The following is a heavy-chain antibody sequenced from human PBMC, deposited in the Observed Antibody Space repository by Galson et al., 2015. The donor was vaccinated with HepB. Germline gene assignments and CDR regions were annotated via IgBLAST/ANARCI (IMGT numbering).Heavy chain of an antibody. CDR2: IIPIFGTA. J-gene: IGHJ6*03. Sequence: SVKVSCKASGGTFSSYAISWVRQAPGQGLEWMGGIIPIFGTANYAQKFQGRVTITADESTSTAYMELSSLRSEDTAVYYCARAPYNWNSTAKKYYYYYMDVWGKGTTVTVSS. CDR3: ARAPYNWNSTAKKYYYYYMDV. CDR1: GGTFSSYA. D-gene: IGHD1-7*01. V-gene: IGHV1-69*13.